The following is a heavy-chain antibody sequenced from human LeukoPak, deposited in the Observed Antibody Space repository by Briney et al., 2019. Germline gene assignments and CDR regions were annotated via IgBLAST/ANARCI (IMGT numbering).Heavy chain of an antibody. CDR2: IRYDGSNK. CDR1: GFIFRSYG. CDR3: AKDHRYCSGGSCYGADY. Sequence: GGSLRLSCAASGFIFRSYGIHWVRQAPGKGLEWVAFIRYDGSNKYYADSVKGRFTISRDDSKNTLYLQMNSLRPEDTAVYYCAKDHRYCSGGSCYGADYWGQGTLVTVSS. D-gene: IGHD2-15*01. V-gene: IGHV3-30*02. J-gene: IGHJ4*02.